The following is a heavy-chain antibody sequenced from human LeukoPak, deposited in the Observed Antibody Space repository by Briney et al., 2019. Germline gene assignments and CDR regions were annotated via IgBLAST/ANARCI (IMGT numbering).Heavy chain of an antibody. D-gene: IGHD6-19*01. CDR2: ISSSGSTI. CDR3: GRSRGAGPGAHFDV. V-gene: IGHV3-48*03. Sequence: GGSLRLSCAASGFTFSSYEMNWVRQAPGKGLEWVSYISSSGSTIYYADSIRGRFTISRDNAKNSLYLQMNSLRAEDTAVYYCGRSRGAGPGAHFDVWGQGTLVTVSS. J-gene: IGHJ4*02. CDR1: GFTFSSYE.